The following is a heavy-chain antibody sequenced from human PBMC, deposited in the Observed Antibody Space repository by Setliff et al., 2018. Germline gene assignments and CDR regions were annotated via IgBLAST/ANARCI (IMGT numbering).Heavy chain of an antibody. J-gene: IGHJ5*02. Sequence: PSETLSLTCAVSGYSISSGYYWGWIRQPPGKGLEWIGSIYHSGSTYYNPSLKSRVTMSVDTSKNQFSLKLSSVTAADTAVYYCARTNYYDSSTYFNWFDPWGQGTRGTVSS. CDR1: GYSISSGYY. CDR2: IYHSGST. D-gene: IGHD3-22*01. V-gene: IGHV4-38-2*01. CDR3: ARTNYYDSSTYFNWFDP.